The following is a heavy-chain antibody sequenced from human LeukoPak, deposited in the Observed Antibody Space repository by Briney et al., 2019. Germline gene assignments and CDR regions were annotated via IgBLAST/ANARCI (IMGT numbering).Heavy chain of an antibody. CDR3: AKWHERLLAFDS. CDR2: IHHTGKN. D-gene: IGHD1-1*01. J-gene: IGHJ4*02. V-gene: IGHV4-61*01. CDR1: GGSVSSGSSY. Sequence: SETLSLTCTVSGGSVSSGSSYWTWIRQPPEKGLEWIGYIHHTGKNYYNPSLKSRITMSVDTSKSQFFLKLSSVTAADTAVYYCAKWHERLLAFDSWGQGTLVTVSS.